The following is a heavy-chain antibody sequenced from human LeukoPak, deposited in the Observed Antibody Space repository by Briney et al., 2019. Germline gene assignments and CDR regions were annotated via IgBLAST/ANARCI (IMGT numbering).Heavy chain of an antibody. CDR2: IIPILGIG. V-gene: IGHV1-69*04. J-gene: IGHJ4*02. Sequence: ASVTVSFKASGGTFSIYAISWVRQGPGQGLEWMGRIIPILGIGNYAQKFQGRVPITAHKSTSTAYMELSSLRSEDTAVYYCARDREQWLPRPGGLDYWGQGTLVTVSS. D-gene: IGHD6-19*01. CDR3: ARDREQWLPRPGGLDY. CDR1: GGTFSIYA.